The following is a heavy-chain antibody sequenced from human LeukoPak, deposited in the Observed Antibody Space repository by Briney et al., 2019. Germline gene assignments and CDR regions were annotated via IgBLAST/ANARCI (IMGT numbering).Heavy chain of an antibody. Sequence: PGGSLRLSCTASGFTFSSYSMNWVRQAPGKGLEWVSYISSSSSTIYYADSVKGRFTISRDNAKNSLYLQMNSLRAEDTAVYYCARDRGSSGYWGQGTLVTVSS. CDR3: ARDRGSSGY. V-gene: IGHV3-48*04. CDR1: GFTFSSYS. D-gene: IGHD3-22*01. J-gene: IGHJ4*02. CDR2: ISSSSSTI.